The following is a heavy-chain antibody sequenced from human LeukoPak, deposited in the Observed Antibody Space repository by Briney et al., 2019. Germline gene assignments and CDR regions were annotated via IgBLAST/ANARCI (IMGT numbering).Heavy chain of an antibody. V-gene: IGHV3-23*01. CDR2: ISGSGGST. CDR3: AKDRYGSGSYYNFDY. Sequence: GGSLRLSCAASGFTFSSYAMSWVREAPGKGLEWVSAISGSGGSTYYADSVKGRFTISRDNSKNTLYLQMNSLRAEDTAVYYCAKDRYGSGSYYNFDYWGQGTLVTVSS. D-gene: IGHD3-10*01. J-gene: IGHJ4*02. CDR1: GFTFSSYA.